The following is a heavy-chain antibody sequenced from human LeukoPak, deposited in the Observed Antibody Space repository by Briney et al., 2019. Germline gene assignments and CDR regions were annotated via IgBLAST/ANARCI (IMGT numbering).Heavy chain of an antibody. Sequence: GGSLRLSCTASGFTFGDYAMSWVRQARGKGLEWVGFIRSKAYGGTTEYAASVKGRFTISRDDSKSIAYLQMNSLKTEDTAVYYCTNHYYDSSGYYYGRFDPWGQGTLVTVSS. CDR3: TNHYYDSSGYYYGRFDP. CDR1: GFTFGDYA. D-gene: IGHD3-22*01. J-gene: IGHJ5*02. V-gene: IGHV3-49*04. CDR2: IRSKAYGGTT.